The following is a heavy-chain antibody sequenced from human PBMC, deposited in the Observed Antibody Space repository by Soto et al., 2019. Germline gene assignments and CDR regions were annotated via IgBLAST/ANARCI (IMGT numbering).Heavy chain of an antibody. V-gene: IGHV3-23*01. CDR3: AKGGGSSSPKNNWFDP. Sequence: GGSLRLSCAASGFTFSSYAMSWVRQAPGKGLEWVSAISGSGGSTYYADSVKGRFTISRDNSKNTLYLQMNSLRAEDTAVYYCAKGGGSSSPKNNWFDPWGQGTLVTVSS. CDR2: ISGSGGST. CDR1: GFTFSSYA. J-gene: IGHJ5*02. D-gene: IGHD6-6*01.